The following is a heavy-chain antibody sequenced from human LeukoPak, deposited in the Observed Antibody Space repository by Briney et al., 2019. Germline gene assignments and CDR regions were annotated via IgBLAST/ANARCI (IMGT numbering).Heavy chain of an antibody. Sequence: GGSPRLSCAASGFTFSSSAMSWVRQAPGKGLEWVSTISGSGGSTYYADSVKGRFTISRDNSKNTLYLQVNSLRAEDTAVYYCAKGGKWDVTPFDYWGQGTLVTVSS. V-gene: IGHV3-23*01. CDR3: AKGGKWDVTPFDY. CDR1: GFTFSSSA. CDR2: ISGSGGST. J-gene: IGHJ4*02. D-gene: IGHD1-26*01.